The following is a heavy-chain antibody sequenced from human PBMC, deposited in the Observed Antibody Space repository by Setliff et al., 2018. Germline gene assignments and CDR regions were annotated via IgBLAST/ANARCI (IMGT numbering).Heavy chain of an antibody. D-gene: IGHD6-13*01. CDR2: FDPEDGET. V-gene: IGHV1-24*01. Sequence: ASVKVSCKVSGYTLTELSRHWVGQAPGKGLEWMGGFDPEDGETIYAQKFQGGVTMTEDTSTDTAYMELSSLRSEDTAVYHCATNAGRSSSWYPRRPGEGHAFDIWGQGTMVTVSS. CDR3: ATNAGRSSSWYPRRPGEGHAFDI. J-gene: IGHJ3*02. CDR1: GYTLTELS.